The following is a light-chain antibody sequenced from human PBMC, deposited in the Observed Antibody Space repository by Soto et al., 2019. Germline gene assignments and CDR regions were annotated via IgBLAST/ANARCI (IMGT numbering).Light chain of an antibody. CDR2: RND. CDR1: KFNVGSSY. J-gene: IGLJ3*02. Sequence: QSVLTQPPSASGTPGQRVTISCSGSKFNVGSSYVYWYQHLPGAAPKLLIYRNDQRPSRVPDRFSGSKSGTSASLAISGLRSEDEADYFCAVWDDSLSGRLFGGGTKLTVL. CDR3: AVWDDSLSGRL. V-gene: IGLV1-47*01.